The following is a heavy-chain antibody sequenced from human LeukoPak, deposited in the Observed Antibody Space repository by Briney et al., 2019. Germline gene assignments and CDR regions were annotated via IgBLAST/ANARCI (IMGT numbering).Heavy chain of an antibody. CDR3: AKDMGRVQLWFGLDY. J-gene: IGHJ4*02. CDR2: ISWNSGSI. Sequence: GGSLRLSCAASGFTFDDYAMHWVRQAPGKGLEWVPGISWNSGSIGYADSVKGRFTISRDNAKNSLYLQMNSLRAEDTALYYCAKDMGRVQLWFGLDYWGQGTLVTVSS. CDR1: GFTFDDYA. D-gene: IGHD5-18*01. V-gene: IGHV3-9*01.